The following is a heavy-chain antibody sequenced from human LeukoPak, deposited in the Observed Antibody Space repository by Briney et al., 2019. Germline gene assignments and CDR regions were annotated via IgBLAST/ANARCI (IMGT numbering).Heavy chain of an antibody. CDR3: ARGPRISLVRGALELDY. CDR2: IYYSGNT. Sequence: SETLSLTCAVYGGSFSGYYWSWIRQPPGKGLEWIGSIYYSGNTYYSPSLMSRVTISVDTSKNQFSLNLSSVTAADTAVYYCARGPRISLVRGALELDYWGQGTLVTVSS. V-gene: IGHV4-34*01. D-gene: IGHD3-10*01. CDR1: GGSFSGYY. J-gene: IGHJ4*02.